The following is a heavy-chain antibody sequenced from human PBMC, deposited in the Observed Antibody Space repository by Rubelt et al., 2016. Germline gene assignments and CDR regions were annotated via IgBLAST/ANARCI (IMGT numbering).Heavy chain of an antibody. V-gene: IGHV2-70*15. J-gene: IGHJ4*02. CDR2: IDWDDDK. CDR1: GFSLSTSGMC. Sequence: QVTLRESGPALVKPTQTLTLTCTFSGFSLSTSGMCVSWIRQPPGKALEWLARIDWDDDKYYSTSLKTRLTISKDTSKNQVVLKMTHRDPVDTSTYYCARRVAYYDVLTGYSQYYFDYWGQGTLVTVSS. CDR3: ARRVAYYDVLTGYSQYYFDY. D-gene: IGHD3-9*01.